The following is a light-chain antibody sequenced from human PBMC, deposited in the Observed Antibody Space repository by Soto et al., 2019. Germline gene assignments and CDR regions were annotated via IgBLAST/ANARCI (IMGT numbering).Light chain of an antibody. CDR1: QSVSSTS. CDR3: QHYGSTPS. J-gene: IGKJ3*01. Sequence: VLTQSPGTLSLSPGERATLSCRASQSVSSTSLAWYQQKPGRAPRLLIYGASSRATGISDRFSGSESGTDFTLTISRLEPEDFALYYCQHYGSTPSFGPGTKVDIK. CDR2: GAS. V-gene: IGKV3-20*01.